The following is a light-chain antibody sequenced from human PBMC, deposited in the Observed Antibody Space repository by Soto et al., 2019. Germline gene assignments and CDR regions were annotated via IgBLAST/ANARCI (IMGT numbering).Light chain of an antibody. CDR3: QQYNKWPPFMYT. J-gene: IGKJ2*01. Sequence: EIVMTQSPATLSVSPGDRGTLSCRASQSVSSHLAWYQQKPGQAPRLLIYDASTRATGIPARFSGSGSGTEFTLTISSLQSEDVAIYYCQQYNKWPPFMYTFGQGTKLEIK. CDR1: QSVSSH. V-gene: IGKV3-15*01. CDR2: DAS.